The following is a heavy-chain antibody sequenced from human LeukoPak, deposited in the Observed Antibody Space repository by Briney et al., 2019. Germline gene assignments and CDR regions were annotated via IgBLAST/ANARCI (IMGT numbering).Heavy chain of an antibody. CDR2: IYYSGST. Sequence: SETLSLTCTVSGGSISNTNYYWGWIRQPPGTGLEWLGSIYYSGSTYYNPSLKSRVTISVDTSKYQFSLKLSSVTAADTAVYYCARLPSSRAGYYFDYWGQGTLVTVSS. V-gene: IGHV4-39*01. D-gene: IGHD3-10*01. CDR1: GGSISNTNYY. CDR3: ARLPSSRAGYYFDY. J-gene: IGHJ4*02.